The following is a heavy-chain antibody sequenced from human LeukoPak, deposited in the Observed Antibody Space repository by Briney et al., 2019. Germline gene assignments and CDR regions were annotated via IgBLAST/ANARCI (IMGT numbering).Heavy chain of an antibody. CDR2: ISRSGGTT. Sequence: GGSLRLSCAASGIAFENYAMNWVRQAPGKGLEWVALISRSGGTTYYADSVKGRFTISRDNSKNTLYLQMNSLRAEDTAEYYCAKRGGTESFYYYYYMDVWGKGTTVTVSS. CDR3: AKRGGTESFYYYYYMDV. V-gene: IGHV3-23*01. D-gene: IGHD2-15*01. J-gene: IGHJ6*03. CDR1: GIAFENYA.